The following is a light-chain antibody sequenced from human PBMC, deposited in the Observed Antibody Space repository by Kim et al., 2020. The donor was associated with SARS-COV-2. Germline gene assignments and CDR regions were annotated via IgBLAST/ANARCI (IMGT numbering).Light chain of an antibody. CDR3: QQYGSSSWK. J-gene: IGKJ1*01. V-gene: IGKV3-20*01. CDR2: GAA. CDR1: QSVSSSY. Sequence: EIVLTQSPGTLSLSPGERATLSCRASQSVSSSYLAWYQQNPGQAPRLLIYGAASRATGIPDRFSGSGSGTDFTLTISRLEPEDFAVYYCQQYGSSSWKFGQGTKVDIK.